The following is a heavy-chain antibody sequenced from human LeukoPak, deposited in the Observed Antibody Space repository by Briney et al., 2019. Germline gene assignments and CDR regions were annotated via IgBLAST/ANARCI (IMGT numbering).Heavy chain of an antibody. CDR2: INPSGGST. Sequence: ASVKVSCKASGYTFTSYYMHWVRQAPGQGLEWMGIINPSGGSTSYAQKLQGRVTMTRDTSTSTVYMELSSLRSEDTAVYYCARDLHYYDSSGYSWGYWGQGTLVTVSS. CDR1: GYTFTSYY. J-gene: IGHJ4*02. D-gene: IGHD3-22*01. CDR3: ARDLHYYDSSGYSWGY. V-gene: IGHV1-46*01.